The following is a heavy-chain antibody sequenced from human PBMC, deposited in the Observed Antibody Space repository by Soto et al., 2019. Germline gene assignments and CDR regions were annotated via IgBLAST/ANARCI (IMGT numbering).Heavy chain of an antibody. CDR2: ISYDGSNK. J-gene: IGHJ4*02. D-gene: IGHD6-19*01. CDR3: AKDLDSSGWFDY. Sequence: QVQLVESGGGVVQPGRSLRLSCAASGFTFSSYGMHWVRQAPGKGLEWVAVISYDGSNKYYADSVKGRFTISRDNSKNTLYLHMNSLRAEDTAVYYCAKDLDSSGWFDYWGQGTLVTVSS. V-gene: IGHV3-30*18. CDR1: GFTFSSYG.